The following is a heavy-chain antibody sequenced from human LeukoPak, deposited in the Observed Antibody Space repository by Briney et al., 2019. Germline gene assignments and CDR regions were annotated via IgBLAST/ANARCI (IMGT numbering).Heavy chain of an antibody. CDR1: GFTFSSYA. V-gene: IGHV3-23*01. CDR2: INISGGST. D-gene: IGHD3-10*01. Sequence: GGSLRLSCAASGFTFSSYAMIWVRQAPGKGLEWVPGINISGGSTYYAASVKGRFTISRDNSKNTLYLQMNSLRAEDTAVYYCAKAYGPGPYYFDHWGQGALVTVSS. J-gene: IGHJ4*02. CDR3: AKAYGPGPYYFDH.